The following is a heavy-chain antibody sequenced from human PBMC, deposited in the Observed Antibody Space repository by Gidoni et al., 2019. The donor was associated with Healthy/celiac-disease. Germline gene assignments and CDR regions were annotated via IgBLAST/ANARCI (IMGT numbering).Heavy chain of an antibody. CDR2: IWYDGSNK. J-gene: IGHJ4*02. CDR3: ARDYAVAAAAPGIDY. Sequence: GLEWVAVIWYDGSNKYYADSVKGRFTISRDNSKNTLYLQMNSLRAEDTAVYYCARDYAVAAAAPGIDYWGQGTLVTVSS. V-gene: IGHV3-33*01. D-gene: IGHD6-13*01.